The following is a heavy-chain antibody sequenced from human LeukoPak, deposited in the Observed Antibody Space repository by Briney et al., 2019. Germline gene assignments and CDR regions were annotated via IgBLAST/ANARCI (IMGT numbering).Heavy chain of an antibody. CDR3: ARASGGQQLADFDY. CDR1: GYTFTVYY. CDR2: INPNSGGT. Sequence: GASVKVSCKASGYTFTVYYMHWVRQAPGQGLEWMGWINPNSGGTNYAQKFQGWVTMTRDTSISTAYMELSRLRSDDTAVYYCARASGGQQLADFDYWGQGTLVTVSS. J-gene: IGHJ4*02. V-gene: IGHV1-2*04. D-gene: IGHD6-13*01.